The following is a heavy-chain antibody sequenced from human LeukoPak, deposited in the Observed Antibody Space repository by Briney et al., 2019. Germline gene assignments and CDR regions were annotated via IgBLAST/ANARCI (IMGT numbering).Heavy chain of an antibody. CDR2: ISAYNGNT. D-gene: IGHD6-13*01. CDR3: ASPIAAAGADAFDI. J-gene: IGHJ3*02. Sequence: ASVKVSCKASGYTFTSYDINWVRQATGQGLEWMGWISAYNGNTNYAQKLQGRVTMTTDTSTSTAYMELRSLRSDDTAVYYCASPIAAAGADAFDIWGQGTMVTVSS. V-gene: IGHV1-18*01. CDR1: GYTFTSYD.